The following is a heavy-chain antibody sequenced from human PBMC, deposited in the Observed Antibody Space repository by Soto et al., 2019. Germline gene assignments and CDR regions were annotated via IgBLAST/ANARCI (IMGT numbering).Heavy chain of an antibody. V-gene: IGHV1-46*01. CDR2: IDPSSGTT. D-gene: IGHD3-16*01. Sequence: ASVKVSCKPSGYSFSNFYVHWVRQAPGQGLEWMGIIDPSSGTTSYTQKFQERVTMTWDTSLSTAYIEVGSLTSHDTAIYYCARGNPFNYAGFDVWGQGTTVTVSS. CDR3: ARGNPFNYAGFDV. CDR1: GYSFSNFY. J-gene: IGHJ6*02.